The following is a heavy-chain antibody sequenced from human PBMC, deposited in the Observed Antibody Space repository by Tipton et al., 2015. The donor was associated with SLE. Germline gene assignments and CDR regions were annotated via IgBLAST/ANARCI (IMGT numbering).Heavy chain of an antibody. CDR3: ARDNGDGYNSMDV. V-gene: IGHV3-30*04. CDR2: ISNDGGNA. J-gene: IGHJ6*02. D-gene: IGHD5-24*01. Sequence: SLRLSCAASGLTFSRYSMHWVRQAPGKGLESVAVISNDGGNAYYADSVKGRFTISRDNSKNTLYLQMNSLRAEDTAVYYCARDNGDGYNSMDVWGQGTTVTVSS. CDR1: GLTFSRYS.